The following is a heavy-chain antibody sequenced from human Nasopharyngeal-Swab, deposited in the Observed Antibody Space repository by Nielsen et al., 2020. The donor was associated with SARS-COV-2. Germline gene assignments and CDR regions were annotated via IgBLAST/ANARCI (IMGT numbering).Heavy chain of an antibody. CDR3: AKDGTPDYDFWSTYYRDSYNYYMDV. D-gene: IGHD3-3*01. Sequence: WIRQPPGEGLEWVSTVSGTANRTSYADSVKGRFTISRDNSKNTLYLQMNSLRAEDTALYYCAKDGTPDYDFWSTYYRDSYNYYMDVWGKGTTVTVSS. J-gene: IGHJ6*03. CDR2: VSGTANRT. V-gene: IGHV3-23*01.